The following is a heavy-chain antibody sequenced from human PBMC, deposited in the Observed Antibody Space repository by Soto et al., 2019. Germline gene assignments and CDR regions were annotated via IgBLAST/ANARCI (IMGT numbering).Heavy chain of an antibody. D-gene: IGHD5-12*01. Sequence: SVKVSCKASGGTFSSYTISWVRQAPGQGLEWMGRITPILGIANYAQKFQGRVTITADKSTSTAYMELSSLISEDTAVYYCVTLGVATTLDYWGQGTLVTVSS. CDR2: ITPILGIA. V-gene: IGHV1-69*02. CDR1: GGTFSSYT. J-gene: IGHJ4*02. CDR3: VTLGVATTLDY.